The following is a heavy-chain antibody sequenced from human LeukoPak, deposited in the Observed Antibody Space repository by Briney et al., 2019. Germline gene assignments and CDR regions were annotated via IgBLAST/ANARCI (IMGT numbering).Heavy chain of an antibody. CDR1: GFTFSSYG. D-gene: IGHD3-22*01. V-gene: IGHV3-30*02. Sequence: GGSLRLSCAASGFTFSSYGMHWVRQAPAKGLEGGAFIRYDGSNKYYADSVKGRFTISRDNSKNTLYLQMNSLRAEDTAVYYCAKDLLHYYDSSGIFDYWGQGTLVTVSS. CDR3: AKDLLHYYDSSGIFDY. CDR2: IRYDGSNK. J-gene: IGHJ4*02.